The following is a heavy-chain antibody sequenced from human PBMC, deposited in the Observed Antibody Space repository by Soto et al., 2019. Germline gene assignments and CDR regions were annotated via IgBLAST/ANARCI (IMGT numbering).Heavy chain of an antibody. CDR3: AKDSGQWLVLDY. J-gene: IGHJ4*02. CDR2: ISYDGSNK. D-gene: IGHD6-19*01. Sequence: QVQLVESGGGVVQPGRSLRLSCAASGFTFSSYGMHWVRQAPGKGLEWVAVISYDGSNKYYADSVKGRFTISRDNSKNTLYLQMNSLRAEDTAVYYCAKDSGQWLVLDYWGQGILVTVSS. CDR1: GFTFSSYG. V-gene: IGHV3-30*18.